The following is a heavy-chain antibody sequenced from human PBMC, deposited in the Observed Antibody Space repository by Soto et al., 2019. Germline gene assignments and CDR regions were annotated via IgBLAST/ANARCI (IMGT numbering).Heavy chain of an antibody. D-gene: IGHD6-19*01. CDR2: IYYSGST. CDR3: ARELSGWYYFDY. J-gene: IGHJ4*02. V-gene: IGHV4-31*03. Sequence: SETLSLTCTVSGGSISSGGYYWSWIRQHPGKGLEWIGYIYYSGSTYYSPSLKSRVTISVDTSKNQFSLKLSSVTAADTAVYYCARELSGWYYFDYWGPGTLVTVSS. CDR1: GGSISSGGYY.